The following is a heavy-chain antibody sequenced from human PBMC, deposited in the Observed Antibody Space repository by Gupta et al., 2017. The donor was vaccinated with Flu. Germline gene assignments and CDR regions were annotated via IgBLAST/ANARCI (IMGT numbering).Heavy chain of an antibody. Sequence: QVQLQESGPGLVKPSQTLSLTCTVSGGSISSGSYYWSWIRQPAGKGLEWIGRIYTSGSTNYNPSLKSRVTISVDTSKNQFSLKLSSVTAADTAVYYCARTDCSSTSCYYYYGMDVWGQGTTVTVSS. CDR2: IYTSGST. CDR3: ARTDCSSTSCYYYYGMDV. V-gene: IGHV4-61*02. CDR1: GGSISSGSYY. J-gene: IGHJ6*02. D-gene: IGHD2-2*01.